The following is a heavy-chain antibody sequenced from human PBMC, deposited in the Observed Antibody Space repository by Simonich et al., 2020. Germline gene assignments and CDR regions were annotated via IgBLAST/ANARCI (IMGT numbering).Heavy chain of an antibody. J-gene: IGHJ6*02. CDR2: IYHGGST. D-gene: IGHD6-13*01. CDR1: GYSISSGYY. CDR3: ARVGYSNYYYYGMDV. V-gene: IGHV4-38-2*01. Sequence: QVQLQESGPGLVKPSETLSLTCAVSGYSISSGYYWGWIRQPPGKGLEWIGSIYHGGSTYNNPSLKSRVTISVDTSKNQFSLKLSSVTAADTAVYYCARVGYSNYYYYGMDVWGQGTTVTVSS.